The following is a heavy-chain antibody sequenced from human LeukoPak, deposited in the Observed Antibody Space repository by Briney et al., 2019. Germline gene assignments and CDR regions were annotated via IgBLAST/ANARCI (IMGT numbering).Heavy chain of an antibody. CDR2: IYHSGST. V-gene: IGHV4-34*01. D-gene: IGHD3-22*01. Sequence: SETLSLTCAVYGGSFSGYYWSWIRQPPGKGLEWIGSIYHSGSTYYNPSLKSRVTISVDKSKNQFSLKLSSVTAADTAVYYCARGDYYDSSGWWDYFDYWGQGTLVTVSS. J-gene: IGHJ4*02. CDR3: ARGDYYDSSGWWDYFDY. CDR1: GGSFSGYY.